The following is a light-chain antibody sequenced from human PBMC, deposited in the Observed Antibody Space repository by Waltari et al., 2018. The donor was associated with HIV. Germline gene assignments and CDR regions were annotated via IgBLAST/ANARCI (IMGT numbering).Light chain of an antibody. CDR3: QQYYSTPWT. Sequence: DIVMIQSPDSLPVSLGERATINCKSSQSILYSANNKNYLTWYQQKPGQPPKLLIYWASTRESGVPDRFSGSGSGTDFTLTISSLQAEDVAVYYCQQYYSTPWTFGQGTKVKIK. V-gene: IGKV4-1*01. CDR2: WAS. J-gene: IGKJ1*01. CDR1: QSILYSANNKNY.